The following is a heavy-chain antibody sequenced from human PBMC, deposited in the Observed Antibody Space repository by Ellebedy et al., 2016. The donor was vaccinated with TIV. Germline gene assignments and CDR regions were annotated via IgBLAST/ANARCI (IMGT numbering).Heavy chain of an antibody. V-gene: IGHV4-38-2*02. CDR3: ARDPALPRGRFDT. CDR2: IYHSGST. J-gene: IGHJ5*02. CDR1: GYSISSGYY. Sequence: MPSETLSLTCTVSGYSISSGYYWGWIRQPPGQGLDWIGSIYHSGSTYYNPSLKSRVTITVDTSKNQFFLKLSFVTAADTAVYYCARDPALPRGRFDTWGQGTLVTVSS.